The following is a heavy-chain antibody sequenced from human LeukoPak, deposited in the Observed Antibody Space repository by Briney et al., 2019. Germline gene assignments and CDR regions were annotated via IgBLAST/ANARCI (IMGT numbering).Heavy chain of an antibody. J-gene: IGHJ4*02. CDR2: IYYSGST. CDR3: ARQTGSGLFILP. V-gene: IGHV4-39*01. D-gene: IGHD3/OR15-3a*01. CDR1: GGSISSSSYY. Sequence: SETLSLTCTVSGGSISSSSYYWGWIRQPPGKGLEWIGNIYYSGSTNYNPSLKSRVTVSVDTSKNQFSLKLRSVTAADTAVYYCARQTGSGLFILPGGQGTLVTVSS.